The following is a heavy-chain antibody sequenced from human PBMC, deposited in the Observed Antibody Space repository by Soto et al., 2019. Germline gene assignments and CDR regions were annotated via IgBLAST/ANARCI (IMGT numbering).Heavy chain of an antibody. D-gene: IGHD2-21*02. CDR1: GGSISTYY. CDR2: MYKTGNT. CDR3: ARDLWGYCGADCYPLDV. V-gene: IGHV4-59*01. J-gene: IGHJ6*02. Sequence: QVRLQESGPGLVKPSETLSLTCTVSGGSISTYYWSWIRQPPGKGLERIGYMYKTGNTIYNPSLKSRVTISVDPSKNQFSLKLNSVTAADTAVYYCARDLWGYCGADCYPLDVWGQGTTVTVSS.